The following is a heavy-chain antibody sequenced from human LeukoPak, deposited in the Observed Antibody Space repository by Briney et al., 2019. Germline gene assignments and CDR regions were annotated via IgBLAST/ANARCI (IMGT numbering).Heavy chain of an antibody. CDR3: AGSQWELPWTYFY. Sequence: SETLSLTCTVSGGSISSSSYYWSWIRQPPGKGLEWIGYIYYIGITNYNPSLKSRVTISVDASQNHFSLKLTSVTTADTATYYCAGSQWELPWTYFYWGLGTLVTVAS. CDR1: GGSISSSSYY. J-gene: IGHJ4*02. CDR2: IYYIGIT. D-gene: IGHD1-26*01. V-gene: IGHV4-61*03.